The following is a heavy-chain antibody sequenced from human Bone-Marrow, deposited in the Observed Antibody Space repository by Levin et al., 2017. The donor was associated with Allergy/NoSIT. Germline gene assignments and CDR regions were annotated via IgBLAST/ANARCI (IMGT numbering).Heavy chain of an antibody. V-gene: IGHV3-21*01. CDR2: ISGTGRHI. D-gene: IGHD2-2*01. Sequence: ASVKVSCAASGFNFASYGMNWVRQAPGKGLEWVSSISGTGRHIYLADSLKGRFTISRDNAKNSLSLQMHNLRVEDTAVFYCAKDEGPFSSSFAFDCWGQGALVTVSS. CDR1: GFNFASYG. CDR3: AKDEGPFSSSFAFDC. J-gene: IGHJ4*02.